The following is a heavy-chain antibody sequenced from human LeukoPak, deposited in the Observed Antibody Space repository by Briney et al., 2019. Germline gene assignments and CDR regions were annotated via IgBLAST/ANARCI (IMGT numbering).Heavy chain of an antibody. Sequence: SETLSLTCTVSGGSISSYYWSWIRQPPGKGLEWIGYIYYSGSTNYNPSLNSRVTISVDTSKNQFSLKLSSVTAADTAVYYCARQGLGGPSSMFYYYYYGMDVWGQGTTVTVSS. CDR2: IYYSGST. J-gene: IGHJ6*02. D-gene: IGHD6-6*01. CDR1: GGSISSYY. CDR3: ARQGLGGPSSMFYYYYYGMDV. V-gene: IGHV4-59*08.